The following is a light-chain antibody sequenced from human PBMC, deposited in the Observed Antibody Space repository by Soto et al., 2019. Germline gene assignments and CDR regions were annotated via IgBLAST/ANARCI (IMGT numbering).Light chain of an antibody. J-gene: IGKJ1*01. CDR3: QQYNIWPLWT. CDR1: ESVTSS. Sequence: EIVMTQSPATLSVSPGDRATLSCRASESVTSSLAWYQQKPGQPPRLLIYAASTRATDVPARFSGSGSETEFTLTISSLQSEDFAVYFCQQYNIWPLWTFGQGTKVDIK. CDR2: AAS. V-gene: IGKV3-15*01.